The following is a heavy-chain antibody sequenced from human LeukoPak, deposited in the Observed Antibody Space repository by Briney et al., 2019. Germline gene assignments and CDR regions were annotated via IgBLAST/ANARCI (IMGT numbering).Heavy chain of an antibody. J-gene: IGHJ3*02. CDR2: INHSGST. V-gene: IGHV4-34*01. CDR3: ARGRRSGYRFRDAFDI. CDR1: GFTFSSYA. D-gene: IGHD3-22*01. Sequence: GSLRLSCAASGFTFSSYAMSWVRQPPGKGLEWIGEINHSGSTNYNPSLKSRVTISVDTSKNQFSLKLSSVTAADTAVYYCARGRRSGYRFRDAFDIWGQGTMVTVSS.